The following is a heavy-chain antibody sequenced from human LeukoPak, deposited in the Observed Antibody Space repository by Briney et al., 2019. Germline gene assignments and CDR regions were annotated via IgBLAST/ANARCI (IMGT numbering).Heavy chain of an antibody. V-gene: IGHV4-59*08. CDR2: IYYSGST. J-gene: IGHJ4*02. D-gene: IGHD6-19*01. CDR3: ARGDYSSGWYFDY. Sequence: SETLSLTCTVSGXSISSYYGSWIRQPPGKGLEWIGYIYYSGSTNYNPSLKSRVTISVDTSKNQFSLKLSSVTAADTAVYYCARGDYSSGWYFDYWGQGTLVTVSS. CDR1: GXSISSYY.